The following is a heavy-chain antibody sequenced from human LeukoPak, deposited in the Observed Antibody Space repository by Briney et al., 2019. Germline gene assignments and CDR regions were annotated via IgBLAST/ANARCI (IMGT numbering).Heavy chain of an antibody. CDR2: IYTSGST. D-gene: IGHD6-19*01. Sequence: SQTLSLTCTVSGGSISSGSYYWSWIRQPAGKGLEWIGRIYTSGSTNYNPSLKSRVTISVDTSKNQFSLKLSSVTAAATAVYYCARDGGWYGDYFDYWGQGTLVTVFS. V-gene: IGHV4-61*02. CDR3: ARDGGWYGDYFDY. J-gene: IGHJ4*02. CDR1: GGSISSGSYY.